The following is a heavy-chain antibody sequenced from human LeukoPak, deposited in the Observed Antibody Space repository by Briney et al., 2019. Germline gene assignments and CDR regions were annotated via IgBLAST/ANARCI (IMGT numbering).Heavy chain of an antibody. J-gene: IGHJ6*03. CDR1: GGTFSSYA. Sequence: SVKVSCKASGGTFSSYAISWVRQAPGQGLKWMGGIIPIFGTANYAQKFQGRVTITADKSTSTACMELSSLRSEDTAVYYCAIAPREAYYYYYMDVWGKGTTVTVSS. V-gene: IGHV1-69*06. D-gene: IGHD2-21*01. CDR2: IIPIFGTA. CDR3: AIAPREAYYYYYMDV.